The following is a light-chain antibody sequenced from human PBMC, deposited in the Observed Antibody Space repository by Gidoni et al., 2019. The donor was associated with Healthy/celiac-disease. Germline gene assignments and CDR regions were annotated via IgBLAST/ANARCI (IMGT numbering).Light chain of an antibody. Sequence: EIVLTQSPATLSLSPGDRATLSCSASQSVISYLAWYQHKPGQAPRLLIYDASNRATGIPARFSGSGSGTDFTLTISSLEPEDFAVYYCQQRSNWPFFGGGTKVEIK. CDR2: DAS. CDR1: QSVISY. CDR3: QQRSNWPF. V-gene: IGKV3-11*01. J-gene: IGKJ4*01.